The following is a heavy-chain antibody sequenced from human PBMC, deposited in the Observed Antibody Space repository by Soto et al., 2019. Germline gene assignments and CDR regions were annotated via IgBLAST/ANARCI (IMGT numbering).Heavy chain of an antibody. V-gene: IGHV6-1*01. D-gene: IGHD1-1*01. CDR1: GDSVSSNSAA. CDR2: TYYRSKCYN. J-gene: IGHJ6*02. CDR3: ARAGGNWNYYYYYAMDV. Sequence: WQTLSLTCAISGDSVSSNSAAWNWIRQSPSRGLEGLGRTYYRSKCYNDYAVSVKSRITITPDTSKNQFSLQLNSVTPEDTAVYYCARAGGNWNYYYYYAMDVWGQGTTVTVSS.